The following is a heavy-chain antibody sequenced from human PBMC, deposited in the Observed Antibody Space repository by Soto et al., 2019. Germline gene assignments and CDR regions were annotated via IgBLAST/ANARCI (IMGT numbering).Heavy chain of an antibody. CDR1: GGTFSSYA. D-gene: IGHD2-2*02. CDR3: ARGSVRYCSSTSCYIWFDP. CDR2: IIPIFGTA. J-gene: IGHJ5*02. V-gene: IGHV1-69*06. Sequence: ASVKVSCKASGGTFSSYAISWVRQAPGQGLEWMGGIIPIFGTANYAQKLQGRVTITADKSTSTAYMELSSLRSEDTAVYYCARGSVRYCSSTSCYIWFDPWGQGTLVPVSS.